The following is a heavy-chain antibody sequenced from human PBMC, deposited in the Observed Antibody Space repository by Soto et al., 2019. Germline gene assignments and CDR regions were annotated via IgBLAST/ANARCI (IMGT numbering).Heavy chain of an antibody. J-gene: IGHJ3*02. CDR1: GFTFSIYS. CDR3: ATDTTVTTKAFDI. Sequence: EVQLVESGGGLVQPGGSLRLSCAASGFTFSIYSMNWVRQAPGKGLEWVSYISSSSSTIYYADSVKGRFTISRDNAKNSLYLQMNSLRAEDTAVYYCATDTTVTTKAFDIWGQGTMVTVSS. CDR2: ISSSSSTI. D-gene: IGHD4-17*01. V-gene: IGHV3-48*01.